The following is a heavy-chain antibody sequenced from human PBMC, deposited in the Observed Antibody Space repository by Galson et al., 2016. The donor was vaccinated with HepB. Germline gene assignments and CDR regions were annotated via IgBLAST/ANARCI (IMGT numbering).Heavy chain of an antibody. J-gene: IGHJ2*01. CDR3: AREGYSSRWDTWYFDL. D-gene: IGHD6-13*01. CDR2: IGTGGDS. Sequence: SLRLSCAASGFIFSSSDMHWVRQATGKGLEWVAAIGTGGDSYYSVSVKGRLTISRENAKNSLYLQMNSLRDGNTAVDYWAREGYSSRWDTWYFDLWGRGTLVTVSS. CDR1: GFIFSSSD. V-gene: IGHV3-13*01.